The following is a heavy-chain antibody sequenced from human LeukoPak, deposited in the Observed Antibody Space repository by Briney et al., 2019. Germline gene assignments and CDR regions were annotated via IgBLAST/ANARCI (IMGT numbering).Heavy chain of an antibody. CDR1: GFTLSSYS. CDR2: ISSSSIYI. CDR3: ARDPYNGSYGDDYYYYMDV. Sequence: GGSLRLSCAASGFTLSSYSMHWVRQAPGKGLEWVSSISSSSIYIYYADSLKGRFTISRDNAKNSLYLQMNSLRAEDTAVYYCARDPYNGSYGDDYYYYMDVWGKGTTVTISS. J-gene: IGHJ6*03. V-gene: IGHV3-21*01. D-gene: IGHD1-26*01.